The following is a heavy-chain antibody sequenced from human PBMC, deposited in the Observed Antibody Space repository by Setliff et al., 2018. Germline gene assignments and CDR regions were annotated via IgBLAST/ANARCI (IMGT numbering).Heavy chain of an antibody. Sequence: ASVKVSCKASGYTFTKYGINWVRQAPGQRLEWVGWISAYNGDTNYAQKFQGRVTMTTDRSTSTAYMELRSLKSDDTAVYYCARERYFDYWGQGTLVTVSS. CDR3: ARERYFDY. CDR2: ISAYNGDT. CDR1: GYTFTKYG. V-gene: IGHV1-18*01. J-gene: IGHJ4*02.